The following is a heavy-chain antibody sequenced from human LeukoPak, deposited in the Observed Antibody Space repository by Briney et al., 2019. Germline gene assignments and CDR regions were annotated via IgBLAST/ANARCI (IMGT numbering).Heavy chain of an antibody. J-gene: IGHJ4*02. CDR1: GFTFDDYG. D-gene: IGHD1-1*01. CDR2: INWNGGST. CDR3: AKDTPTTGYHLDS. V-gene: IGHV3-20*04. Sequence: GGSLRLSCAASGFTFDDYGMSWVRQAPGKGLEWVSGINWNGGSTGYADSVKGRFTISRDNSENTLYLQINSLRVEDTAVYYCAKDTPTTGYHLDSWGQGTLVTVSP.